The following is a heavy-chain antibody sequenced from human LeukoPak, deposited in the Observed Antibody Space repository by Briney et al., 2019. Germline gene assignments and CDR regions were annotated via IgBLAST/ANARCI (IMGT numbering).Heavy chain of an antibody. Sequence: PSETLSLTCTVSGGSISSYYWSWIRQPAGKGLEWIGRIYTSGSTNYNPSLKTRVTMSVDTSKNRFSLKLSSVTAADTAVYYCAREKGIAVAGTLSDWFDPWGQGTLVTVSS. V-gene: IGHV4-4*07. D-gene: IGHD6-19*01. J-gene: IGHJ5*02. CDR3: AREKGIAVAGTLSDWFDP. CDR2: IYTSGST. CDR1: GGSISSYY.